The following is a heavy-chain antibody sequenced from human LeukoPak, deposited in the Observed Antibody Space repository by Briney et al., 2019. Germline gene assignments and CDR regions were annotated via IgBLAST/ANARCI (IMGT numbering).Heavy chain of an antibody. V-gene: IGHV3-23*01. CDR1: GFTFNSYV. CDR2: ISESSSST. J-gene: IGHJ6*03. Sequence: GGSLRLSYAASGFTFNSYVMTWVRQAPGKGPEWISAISESSSSTYYADSVKGRFTISRDNSKNTLYLEMNSLRAEDTAIYYCAKGGETYYNYYYMDVWGKGTTVSVSS. CDR3: AKGGETYYNYYYMDV. D-gene: IGHD3-16*01.